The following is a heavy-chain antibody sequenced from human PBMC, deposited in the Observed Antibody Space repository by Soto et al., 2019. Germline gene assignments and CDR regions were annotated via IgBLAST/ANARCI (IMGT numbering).Heavy chain of an antibody. Sequence: SLRLSCAASGFTFRTFAMHWVRQAPGKGLEWVAVISSDGFTQYYADSVKGRVTISRDNSKNTLFLQMSGLRPEDTAVYFCARAPTSRFDYWGQGTQVTVS. CDR2: ISSDGFTQ. CDR3: ARAPTSRFDY. CDR1: GFTFRTFA. J-gene: IGHJ4*02. V-gene: IGHV3-30*15.